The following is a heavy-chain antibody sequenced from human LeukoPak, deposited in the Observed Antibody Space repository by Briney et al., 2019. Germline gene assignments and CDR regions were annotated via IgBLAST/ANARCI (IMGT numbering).Heavy chain of an antibody. CDR2: IYYSGST. CDR1: GFTFSSYS. CDR3: ARVVGLTGYTSTWYSGYYYYMDV. J-gene: IGHJ6*03. Sequence: GSLRLSCAASGFTFSSYSMNWVRQPPGKGLEWIGSIYYSGSTYYNPSLKSRVTISVDTSKNQFSLKLSSVTAADTAVYYCARVVGLTGYTSTWYSGYYYYMDVWGKGTTVTVSS. D-gene: IGHD6-13*01. V-gene: IGHV4-39*07.